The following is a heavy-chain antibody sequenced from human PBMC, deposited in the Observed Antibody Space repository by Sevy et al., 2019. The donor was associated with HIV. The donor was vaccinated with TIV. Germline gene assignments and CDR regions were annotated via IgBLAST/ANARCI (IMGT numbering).Heavy chain of an antibody. CDR1: SFTFSTSW. CDR3: AREGPIVVVTPIFDS. CDR2: IKEDGSKK. V-gene: IGHV3-7*01. D-gene: IGHD2-21*02. Sequence: GGSLRLSCAASSFTFSTSWMSWVRQAPGKRLEWVANIKEDGSKKYYVDSVRGRFTISRDNAKNSLYLQMNSLRAEDTAVYYCAREGPIVVVTPIFDSWGQGTLVTVSS. J-gene: IGHJ4*02.